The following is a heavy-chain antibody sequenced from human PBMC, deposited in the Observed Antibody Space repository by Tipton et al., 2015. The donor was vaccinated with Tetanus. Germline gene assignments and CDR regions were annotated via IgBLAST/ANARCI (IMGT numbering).Heavy chain of an antibody. CDR3: ARGITDGYNRRLDY. J-gene: IGHJ4*02. D-gene: IGHD5-24*01. V-gene: IGHV4-31*03. Sequence: TLSLTCTVSGASINSGGYLWTWVRQHRGKGLEWIGYIYYTQRTSSNPSLKSRVNISVDTSKNQFSLRLTSVTAADTGVYYCARGITDGYNRRLDYWGQGTLVAVSP. CDR1: GASINSGGYL. CDR2: IYYTQRT.